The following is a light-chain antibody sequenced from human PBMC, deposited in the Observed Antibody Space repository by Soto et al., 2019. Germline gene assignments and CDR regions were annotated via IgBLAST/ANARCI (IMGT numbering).Light chain of an antibody. CDR2: GAS. J-gene: IGKJ1*01. Sequence: EIVLTQSPGNLSLSPGERATLSCRASQSVSNNYLAWYQQKPGQAPRILIYGASNRATGIPDRFSGSGSGTDFTLTISRLEPEDFAVYYCQQYGSSGTFGQGTKVDIK. V-gene: IGKV3-20*01. CDR3: QQYGSSGT. CDR1: QSVSNNY.